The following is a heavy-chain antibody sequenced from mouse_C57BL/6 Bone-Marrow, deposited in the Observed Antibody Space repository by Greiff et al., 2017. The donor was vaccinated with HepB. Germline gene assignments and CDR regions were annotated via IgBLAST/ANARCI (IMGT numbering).Heavy chain of an antibody. D-gene: IGHD2-2*01. Sequence: VQVVESGAELARPGASVKMSCKASGYTFTSYTMHWVKQRPGQGLEWIGYINPSSGYTKYNQKFKDKATLTADKSSSPAYMQLSSLTSEDSAVYYCAREEVTTRYWYFDVWGTGTTVTVSS. CDR1: GYTFTSYT. J-gene: IGHJ1*03. CDR3: AREEVTTRYWYFDV. CDR2: INPSSGYT. V-gene: IGHV1-4*01.